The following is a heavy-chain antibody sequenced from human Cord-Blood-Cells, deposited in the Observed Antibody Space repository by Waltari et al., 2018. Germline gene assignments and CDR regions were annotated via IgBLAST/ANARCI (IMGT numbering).Heavy chain of an antibody. V-gene: IGHV3-30*02. CDR3: AKDTSYGMDV. Sequence: QVQLVESGGGVVQLGGSLRPCCAPSGFPFRTYGMHGVRQATGKGVEWVAFIRYNGSNKYYADSVKGRFTISRENSKNTLYLQMNSLRAEDTAVYYCAKDTSYGMDVWGQGTTVTVSS. CDR2: IRYNGSNK. D-gene: IGHD3-16*01. CDR1: GFPFRTYG. J-gene: IGHJ6*02.